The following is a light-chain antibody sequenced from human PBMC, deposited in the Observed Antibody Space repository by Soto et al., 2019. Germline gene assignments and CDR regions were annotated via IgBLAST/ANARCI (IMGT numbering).Light chain of an antibody. Sequence: QSALTQPPSASASPGQSVTFSCSGTNSDVGGYNYVSWYQQHPGKAPKLMIYEVNKRPSGVPDRFSGSKSGNTASLTVSGHQAEDEADYYCSSYGGSNNYVFGTGTKVTVL. CDR1: NSDVGGYNY. J-gene: IGLJ1*01. V-gene: IGLV2-8*01. CDR2: EVN. CDR3: SSYGGSNNYV.